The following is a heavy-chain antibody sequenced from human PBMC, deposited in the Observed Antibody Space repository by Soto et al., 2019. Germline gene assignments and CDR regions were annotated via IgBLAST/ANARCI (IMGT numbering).Heavy chain of an antibody. J-gene: IGHJ6*02. CDR1: GFTFSSYS. D-gene: IGHD2-15*01. V-gene: IGHV3-21*01. CDR3: ARGDDCSGGSCYSDYYYGMDV. CDR2: ISSSSSYI. Sequence: GGSLRLSCAASGFTFSSYSMNWVRQAPGKGLEWVSSISSSSSYIYYADSVKGRFTISRDNAKNSLYLQMNSLRAEDTAVYYCARGDDCSGGSCYSDYYYGMDVWRQGTTVTVSS.